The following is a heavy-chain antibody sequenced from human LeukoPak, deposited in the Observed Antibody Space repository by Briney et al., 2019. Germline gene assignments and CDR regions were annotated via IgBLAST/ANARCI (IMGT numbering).Heavy chain of an antibody. J-gene: IGHJ4*02. CDR2: IYYSGST. CDR3: ARGRDGYNSDY. D-gene: IGHD5-24*01. V-gene: IGHV4-39*01. CDR1: GGSISSSSYY. Sequence: SETLSLTCTVSGGSISSSSYYWGWIRQPPGKGLEWIGSIYYSGSTYYNPSLKSRVTISVDTSKNQFSLKLSSVTAADTAVYYCARGRDGYNSDYWGQGTLVTVSS.